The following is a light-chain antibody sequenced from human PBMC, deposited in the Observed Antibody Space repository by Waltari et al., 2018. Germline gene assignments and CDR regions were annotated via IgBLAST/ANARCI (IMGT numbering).Light chain of an antibody. V-gene: IGLV2-8*01. J-gene: IGLJ1*01. CDR2: EVS. Sequence: QSALTQPPSPSGSPGQSVTIFCTGTGTGGSVSRYQQHPGKAPKLIIYEVSKRPSGVPDRFSGSKSGNTASLTVSGLQAEDEGDYYCSSDAVSNNFYDFGSGTKVTVL. CDR1: GTGGS. CDR3: SSDAVSNNFYD.